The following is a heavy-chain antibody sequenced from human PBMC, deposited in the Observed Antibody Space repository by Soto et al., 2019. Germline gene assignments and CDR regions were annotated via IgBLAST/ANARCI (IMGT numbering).Heavy chain of an antibody. CDR3: ARVTPYVANSRGMDV. V-gene: IGHV3-53*01. CDR2: IYSGGST. D-gene: IGHD3-16*01. Sequence: GGSLRLSCAASGFTFSDYYMSWVRQAPGKGLEWVSVIYSGGSTYYADSVKGRFTISRDNSKNTLYLQMNSLRAEDTAVYYCARVTPYVANSRGMDVWGQGTTVTVSS. J-gene: IGHJ6*02. CDR1: GFTFSDYY.